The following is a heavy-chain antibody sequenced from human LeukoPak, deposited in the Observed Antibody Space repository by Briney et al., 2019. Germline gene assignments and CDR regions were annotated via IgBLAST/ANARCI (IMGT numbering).Heavy chain of an antibody. D-gene: IGHD2-2*01. V-gene: IGHV3-30-3*01. J-gene: IGHJ4*02. CDR1: GFTFSSYA. CDR3: ARTPGYCSSTSCSMGVYFDY. Sequence: GGSLRLSCAASGFTFSSYAMHWVRQAPGKGLEWVAVISYDGSNKYYADSVKGRFTISRDNSKNTLYLQMNSLRAEDTAVYYCARTPGYCSSTSCSMGVYFDYWGQGTLVTVSS. CDR2: ISYDGSNK.